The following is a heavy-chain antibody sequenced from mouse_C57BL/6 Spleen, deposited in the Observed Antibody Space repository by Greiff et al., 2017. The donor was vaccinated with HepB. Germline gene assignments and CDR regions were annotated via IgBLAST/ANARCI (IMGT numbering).Heavy chain of an antibody. Sequence: VQLQQSGAELVKPGASVKISCKASGYAFSSYWMNWVKQRPGKGLERTGQIYPGDGDTNYNGKFKGKATLTADKSSSTAYMQLSSLTSEDSAVYFCARGAPYYSNSGYWGQGATLTDAS. CDR2: IYPGDGDT. CDR1: GYAFSSYW. V-gene: IGHV1-80*01. CDR3: ARGAPYYSNSGY. D-gene: IGHD2-5*01. J-gene: IGHJ2*01.